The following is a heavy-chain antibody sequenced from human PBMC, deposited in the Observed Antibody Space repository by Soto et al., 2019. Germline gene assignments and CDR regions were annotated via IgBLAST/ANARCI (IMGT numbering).Heavy chain of an antibody. CDR3: AKDGDYYDSSGYYPGAFDI. D-gene: IGHD3-22*01. J-gene: IGHJ3*02. CDR1: GFTFSSYG. CDR2: ISYDGSNK. V-gene: IGHV3-30*18. Sequence: QVQLVESGGGVVQPGRSLRLSCAASGFTFSSYGMHWVRQAPGKGLEWVAVISYDGSNKYYADSVKGRFTISRDNSKNTLYLQMNSLRAEDTAVYYCAKDGDYYDSSGYYPGAFDIWGQGTMVTVSS.